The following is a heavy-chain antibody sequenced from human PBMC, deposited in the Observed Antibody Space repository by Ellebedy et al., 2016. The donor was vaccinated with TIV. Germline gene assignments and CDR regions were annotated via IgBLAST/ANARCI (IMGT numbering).Heavy chain of an antibody. D-gene: IGHD5-18*01. CDR3: ARSDYSYGFGY. CDR1: GGSISSGGYY. V-gene: IGHV4-30-2*06. Sequence: MPSETLSLTCTVSGGSISSGGYYWSWIRQYPGKGLEWIGYIYHSGSTYYNPSLKSRVTISVDRSKNQFSLKLSSVTAADTAVYYCARSDYSYGFGYWGQGTLVTVSS. J-gene: IGHJ4*02. CDR2: IYHSGST.